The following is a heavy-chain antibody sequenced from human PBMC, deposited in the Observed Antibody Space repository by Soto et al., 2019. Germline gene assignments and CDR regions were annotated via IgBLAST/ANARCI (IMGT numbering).Heavy chain of an antibody. CDR2: IIPIFGTA. CDR3: ARDRMYCSSWYLLGYFDY. V-gene: IGHV1-69*01. J-gene: IGHJ4*02. CDR1: GGTFSSYA. Sequence: QVQLVQSGAEVKKPGSSVKVSCKASGGTFSSYAISWVRQAPGQGLEWMGGIIPIFGTANYAQKFQGRVTITADESTSTAYMELSSLRSEDTAVYYCARDRMYCSSWYLLGYFDYWGQGTLVTVSS. D-gene: IGHD6-13*01.